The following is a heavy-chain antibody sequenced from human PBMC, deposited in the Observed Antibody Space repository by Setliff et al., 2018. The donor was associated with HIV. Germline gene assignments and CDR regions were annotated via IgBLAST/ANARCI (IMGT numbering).Heavy chain of an antibody. Sequence: PSETLSLTCSVSGGSISSGSHYWGWIRQAPGKGLEWIGNIYYSGTTFYNPSLKSRVSISVDTSRNEFSLKLTSVTAADTAVYYCARYRRDDYYLTAYFDSWGQGTLVTVSS. CDR1: GGSISSGSHY. J-gene: IGHJ4*02. D-gene: IGHD1-26*01. CDR3: ARYRRDDYYLTAYFDS. CDR2: IYYSGTT. V-gene: IGHV4-39*01.